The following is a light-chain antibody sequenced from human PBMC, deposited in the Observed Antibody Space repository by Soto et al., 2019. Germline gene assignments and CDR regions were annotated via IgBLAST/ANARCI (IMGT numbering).Light chain of an antibody. CDR3: QQTYSPPFT. Sequence: DIHMTQSPSSLSASVGDRVTITCRASRTFSSFLNWYQQKRGKPPTLLIYGAFNLRSGVPSRFAGSGGGAEFRLTISSLRPGDFATYYCQQTYSPPFTFGQGTSLELK. CDR1: RTFSSF. CDR2: GAF. V-gene: IGKV1-39*01. J-gene: IGKJ2*01.